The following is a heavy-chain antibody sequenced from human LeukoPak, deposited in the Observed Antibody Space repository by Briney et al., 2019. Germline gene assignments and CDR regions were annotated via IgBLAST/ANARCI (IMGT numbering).Heavy chain of an antibody. J-gene: IGHJ6*02. Sequence: SETLSLTFGVSGGSITNTNYWTWVRQPPGKGLEWIGEVNLQGSTNYNPSLMGRVAISVDTSENHISLQLTSVTAADTAVYYCARDIYHYFSRRYYGMDVWGQGTTVTVS. V-gene: IGHV4-4*02. CDR3: ARDIYHYFSRRYYGMDV. CDR1: GGSITNTNY. D-gene: IGHD3-10*01. CDR2: VNLQGST.